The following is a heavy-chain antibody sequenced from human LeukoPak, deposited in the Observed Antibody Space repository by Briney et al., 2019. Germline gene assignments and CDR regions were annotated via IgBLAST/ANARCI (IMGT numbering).Heavy chain of an antibody. CDR1: GFTFSSYG. Sequence: GRSLRLSCAASGFTFSSYGMHWVRQAPGKGLEWVAVIWYDGSNKYYADSVKGRFTISRDNSKNTLYLQMNSLRAEDTAVYYCARARTLGYCRSTRCRSIDYWGQGTLVTVSS. D-gene: IGHD2-2*01. V-gene: IGHV3-33*01. CDR3: ARARTLGYCRSTRCRSIDY. CDR2: IWYDGSNK. J-gene: IGHJ4*02.